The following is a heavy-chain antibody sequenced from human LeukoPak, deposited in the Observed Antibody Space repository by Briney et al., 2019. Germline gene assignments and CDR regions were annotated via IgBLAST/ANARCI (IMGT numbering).Heavy chain of an antibody. Sequence: ASVKVSCKVSGYTFTGYYMHWVRQAPGQGLEWMGWINPNSGVTKFAQRFQGRVTMTRDTSTSTAYLDLSSLRSDDTAVYYCATAVLYGGNDFDYWGQGTLVTVSS. D-gene: IGHD5-12*01. CDR3: ATAVLYGGNDFDY. J-gene: IGHJ4*02. CDR1: GYTFTGYY. V-gene: IGHV1-2*02. CDR2: INPNSGVT.